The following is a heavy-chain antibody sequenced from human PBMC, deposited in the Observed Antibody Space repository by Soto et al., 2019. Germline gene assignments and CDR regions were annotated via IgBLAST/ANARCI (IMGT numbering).Heavy chain of an antibody. D-gene: IGHD2-2*01. V-gene: IGHV1-69*13. CDR3: ARDWTGVLSSTIVLYGMDV. CDR1: GGTFSSCS. J-gene: IGHJ6*02. Sequence: SVKVSCKASGGTFSSCSMSWVREAPGQGLEWMGGIIPIFGTANYAQKFQGRVTITADESTSTAYMELSSLRSEDTAVYYCARDWTGVLSSTIVLYGMDVWGQGTTVTVSS. CDR2: IIPIFGTA.